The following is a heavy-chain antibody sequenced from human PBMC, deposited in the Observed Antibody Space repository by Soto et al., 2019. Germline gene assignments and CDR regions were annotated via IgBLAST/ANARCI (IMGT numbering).Heavy chain of an antibody. CDR3: ARDSGIAVAGAGYLWYYYGMDV. CDR1: GYTFTSYG. D-gene: IGHD6-19*01. J-gene: IGHJ6*02. Sequence: GASVKVFCKASGYTFTSYGISWVRQAPGQGLEWMGWISAYNGNTNYAQKLQGRVTMTTDTSTSTAYMELRSLRSDDTAVYYCARDSGIAVAGAGYLWYYYGMDVWGQGTTVTVSS. CDR2: ISAYNGNT. V-gene: IGHV1-18*01.